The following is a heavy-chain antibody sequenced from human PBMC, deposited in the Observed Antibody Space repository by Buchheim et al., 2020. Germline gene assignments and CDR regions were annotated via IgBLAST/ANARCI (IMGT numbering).Heavy chain of an antibody. Sequence: QVQLQESGPGLVKPSGTLSLTCAVSGGSISSSNWWSWVRQPPGKGLEWIGEIYHSGSTNYHPSLKSRVTISVAKSNNQFPLKLSSVTAADTAVYYCASGPPPSSSWSSSWFDPWGQGTL. CDR2: IYHSGST. D-gene: IGHD6-13*01. V-gene: IGHV4-4*02. CDR3: ASGPPPSSSWSSSWFDP. CDR1: GGSISSSNW. J-gene: IGHJ5*02.